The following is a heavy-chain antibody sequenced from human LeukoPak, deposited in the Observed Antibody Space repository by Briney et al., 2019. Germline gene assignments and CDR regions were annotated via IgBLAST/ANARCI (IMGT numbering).Heavy chain of an antibody. Sequence: GRSLRLSCAASGFTFDDYAMHWVRQAPGKGLEWVSGISWNSGSIGYADSVKGRFTISRDNAKNSLYLQINSLRAEDTALYYCAKGLNFGAFDIWGQGTMVTVSS. V-gene: IGHV3-9*01. CDR2: ISWNSGSI. J-gene: IGHJ3*02. D-gene: IGHD1-7*01. CDR3: AKGLNFGAFDI. CDR1: GFTFDDYA.